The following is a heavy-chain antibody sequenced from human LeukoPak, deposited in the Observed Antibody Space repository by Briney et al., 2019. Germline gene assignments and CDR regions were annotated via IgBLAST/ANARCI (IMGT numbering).Heavy chain of an antibody. CDR2: IKQDGSEK. Sequence: GGSLRLSCAASGFTFSSYWMSWVRQAPGKGLEWVANIKQDGSEKYYVDSVKGRFTISRDNAKNSLYLQMNSLRAEDTAVYYCAREGTPWLVHKYYFDYWGQGTLVTVSS. CDR1: GFTFSSYW. J-gene: IGHJ4*02. D-gene: IGHD6-19*01. CDR3: AREGTPWLVHKYYFDY. V-gene: IGHV3-7*01.